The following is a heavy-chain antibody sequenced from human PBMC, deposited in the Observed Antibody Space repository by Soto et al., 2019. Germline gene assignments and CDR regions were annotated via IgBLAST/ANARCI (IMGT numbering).Heavy chain of an antibody. CDR1: GYTFTSYD. D-gene: IGHD6-13*01. J-gene: IGHJ1*01. V-gene: IGHV1-8*01. CDR2: MNPNSGNT. Sequence: ASVKVSCKASGYTFTSYDINWVRQATGQGLEWMGWMNPNSGNTGYAQKFQGRVTMTRNTSISTAYMELSSLRSEDTAVYYCARSEAAAGEYFQHWGQGTLVTVSS. CDR3: ARSEAAAGEYFQH.